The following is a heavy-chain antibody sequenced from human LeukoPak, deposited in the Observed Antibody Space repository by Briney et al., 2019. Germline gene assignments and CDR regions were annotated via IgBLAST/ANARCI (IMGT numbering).Heavy chain of an antibody. Sequence: GASVKVSCKASGYTFTSYGISWVRQAPGQGLEWMGWISAYNGNTNYAQKLQGRVAMTTDTSTSTAYMELRSLRSDDTAVYYCARDRDTAMVTHFDYWGQGTLVTVSS. CDR3: ARDRDTAMVTHFDY. D-gene: IGHD5-18*01. CDR2: ISAYNGNT. V-gene: IGHV1-18*01. J-gene: IGHJ4*02. CDR1: GYTFTSYG.